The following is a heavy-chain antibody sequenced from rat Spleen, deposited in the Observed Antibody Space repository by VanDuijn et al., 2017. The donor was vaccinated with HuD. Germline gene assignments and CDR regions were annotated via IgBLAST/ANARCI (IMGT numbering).Heavy chain of an antibody. Sequence: EVQLVESGGGLVQPGRSLKLSCAASGFTFSRFPMAWVRQAPKKGLEWVASITYDGSSTYYGDSVKGRFTVSRDNAKGTLYLQMNSLRSEDSATYFCVRHTGGTTSHYFDYWGQGVMVTVSS. CDR2: ITYDGSST. CDR3: VRHTGGTTSHYFDY. J-gene: IGHJ2*01. V-gene: IGHV5-22*01. CDR1: GFTFSRFP. D-gene: IGHD1-5*01.